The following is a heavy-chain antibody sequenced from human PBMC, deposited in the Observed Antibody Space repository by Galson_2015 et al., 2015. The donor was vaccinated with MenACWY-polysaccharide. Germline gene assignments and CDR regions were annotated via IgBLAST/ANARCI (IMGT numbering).Heavy chain of an antibody. J-gene: IGHJ4*02. CDR3: ARGYSAYD. D-gene: IGHD5-12*01. CDR2: IKSDGSST. Sequence: SLRLSCAASGFAFSSYAMSWVRQAPGKGLVWVSRIKSDGSSTSYADSVKGRFTTSRDNAKNTLYLQMNSLRAEDTALYYCARGYSAYDLGQGTLVTVSA. V-gene: IGHV3-74*01. CDR1: GFAFSSYA.